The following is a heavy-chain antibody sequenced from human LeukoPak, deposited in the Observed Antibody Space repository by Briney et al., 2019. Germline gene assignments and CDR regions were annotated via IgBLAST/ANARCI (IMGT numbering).Heavy chain of an antibody. V-gene: IGHV1-69*04. CDR1: GGTFSSYA. CDR3: AREFSSGYTPFDGGNYYYYGMDV. J-gene: IGHJ6*02. CDR2: IIPILGIA. Sequence: SVKVSCKASGGTFSSYAISWVRQAPGQGLEWMGRIIPILGIANYAQKFQGRVTITADKSTSTAYMELSSLRSEDTAVYYCAREFSSGYTPFDGGNYYYYGMDVWGQGTTVTVSS. D-gene: IGHD3-3*01.